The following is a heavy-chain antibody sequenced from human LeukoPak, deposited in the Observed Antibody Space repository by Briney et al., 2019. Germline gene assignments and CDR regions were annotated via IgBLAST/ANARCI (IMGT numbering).Heavy chain of an antibody. CDR1: GGSISSSSYY. V-gene: IGHV4-39*01. D-gene: IGHD2-15*01. CDR2: IYYSGST. CDR3: ARLVRSCSGGSCYYFDY. J-gene: IGHJ4*02. Sequence: SETLSLTCNVYGGSISSSSYYWGWIRQPPGKGLEWIGSIYYSGSTYYNPSLKSRVTISVDTSKNQFSLKLSSVTAADTAVYYCARLVRSCSGGSCYYFDYWGQGTLVTVSS.